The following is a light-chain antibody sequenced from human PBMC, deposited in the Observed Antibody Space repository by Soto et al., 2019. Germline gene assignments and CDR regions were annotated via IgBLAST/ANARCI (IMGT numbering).Light chain of an antibody. CDR1: QSVGSNY. CDR3: QQYGRSPFT. J-gene: IGKJ3*01. Sequence: EIVLTQSPGTLSLSPGEGATLSRRASQSVGSNYLAWYQQKPGQAPRVLIYDASSRATGIPDRFSGSGSGTDFTLTISRLEPEDFAVYYCQQYGRSPFTFGPGTKVDIK. V-gene: IGKV3-20*01. CDR2: DAS.